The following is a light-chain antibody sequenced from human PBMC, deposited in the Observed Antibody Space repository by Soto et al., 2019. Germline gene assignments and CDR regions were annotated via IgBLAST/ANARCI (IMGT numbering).Light chain of an antibody. V-gene: IGKV1-39*01. CDR2: AAS. CDR3: QKSYSTPLN. J-gene: IGKJ4*01. Sequence: DIQMTQSPSTLSASVVDIVTITCLASQSISSYLNWYQQKPGKAPKLLIYAASSLQSGVPSRFSGSGSGTDFTLTISSLQPEDFATYYCQKSYSTPLNCGGGITGDIK. CDR1: QSISSY.